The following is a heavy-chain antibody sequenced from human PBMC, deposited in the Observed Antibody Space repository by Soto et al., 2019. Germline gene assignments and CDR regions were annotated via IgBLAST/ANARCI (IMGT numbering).Heavy chain of an antibody. V-gene: IGHV3-7*01. CDR1: GFTFSSYW. Sequence: GGSLRLSCAASGFTFSSYWMSWVRQAPGKGLEWVANIKQDGSEKYYVDSGKGRFNISRDNAKNSLYLQMTSLRAEDTAVHNCARLYYYGSGSRRYYYYYYMDVWGKGTTVTVSS. CDR3: ARLYYYGSGSRRYYYYYYMDV. CDR2: IKQDGSEK. J-gene: IGHJ6*03. D-gene: IGHD3-10*01.